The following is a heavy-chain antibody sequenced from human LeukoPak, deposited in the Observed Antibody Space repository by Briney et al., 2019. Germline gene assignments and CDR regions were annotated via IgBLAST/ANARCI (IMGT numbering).Heavy chain of an antibody. J-gene: IGHJ4*02. Sequence: SQTLSLTCAISGDSVSSNTVAWNWIRQSPSRGLEWLGRTYYKSKWFNDYAVSVKSRITITPDTSKNQFSLQLNSVTPEDTAVYYCAKGISITGTGLPYYFDYWGQGTLVTVSS. CDR1: GDSVSSNTVA. V-gene: IGHV6-1*01. CDR2: TYYKSKWFN. D-gene: IGHD1-7*01. CDR3: AKGISITGTGLPYYFDY.